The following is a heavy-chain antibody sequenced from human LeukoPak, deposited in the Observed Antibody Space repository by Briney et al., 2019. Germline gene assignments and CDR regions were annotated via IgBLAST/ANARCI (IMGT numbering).Heavy chain of an antibody. V-gene: IGHV4-39*02. CDR1: GGSISNSNYY. D-gene: IGHD2-2*01. CDR2: IHYSETT. CDR3: ARGPTYQPIDY. J-gene: IGHJ4*02. Sequence: SETLSLTCTVSGGSISNSNYYWGWIRQPPGKGLEWIASIHYSETTYYNPSLKSRVTISIDMSKNHFSLKLSSVTAADTAVYYCARGPTYQPIDYWGQGTLVTVSS.